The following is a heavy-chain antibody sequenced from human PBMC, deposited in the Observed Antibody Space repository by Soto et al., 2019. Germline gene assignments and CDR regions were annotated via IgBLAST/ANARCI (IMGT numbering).Heavy chain of an antibody. CDR1: GFTVSSKY. CDR2: IYSGGST. Sequence: EVQLVESGGGLVQPGGSLRLSCAASGFTVSSKYMSWVRQAPGKGLECVSIIYSGGSTYLADSVRGRFTISRDNSRNTLYLQMNSLRAEDTAVYYCARGPYYYYYAMDVWGQGTTVTVSS. V-gene: IGHV3-66*01. CDR3: ARGPYYYYYAMDV. J-gene: IGHJ6*02.